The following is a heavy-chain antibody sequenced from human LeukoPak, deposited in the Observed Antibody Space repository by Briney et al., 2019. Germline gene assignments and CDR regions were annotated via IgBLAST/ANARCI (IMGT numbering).Heavy chain of an antibody. Sequence: SETLSLTCTVSGGSISSYYWSWIRQPPGKGLEWIGYIYYSGSTNYNPSLKCRVTISVDTSKNQFSLKLSSVTAADTAVYYCARESSSSSRWFDPWGQGTLVTVSS. CDR3: ARESSSSSRWFDP. V-gene: IGHV4-59*01. J-gene: IGHJ5*02. D-gene: IGHD6-6*01. CDR1: GGSISSYY. CDR2: IYYSGST.